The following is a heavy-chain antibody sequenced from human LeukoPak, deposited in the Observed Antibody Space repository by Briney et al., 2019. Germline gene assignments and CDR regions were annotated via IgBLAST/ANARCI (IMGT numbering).Heavy chain of an antibody. CDR2: INPSGGST. CDR1: GYTFTSYY. J-gene: IGHJ5*02. D-gene: IGHD5-12*01. CDR3: ARAPEDSGYDSGWFDP. Sequence: ASVKVSCKASGYTFTSYYMHWVRQAPGQGLEWMGIINPSGGSTSYAQKFQGRVTMTRDTSTSTVYMELSSLRSEDTAVYYCARAPEDSGYDSGWFDPWGQGTLVTVSS. V-gene: IGHV1-46*01.